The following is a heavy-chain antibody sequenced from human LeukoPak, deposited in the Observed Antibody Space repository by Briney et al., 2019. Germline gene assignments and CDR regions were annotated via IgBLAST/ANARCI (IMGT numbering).Heavy chain of an antibody. Sequence: SETLSLTCTAFGDSMGTYHWSWIRQPPGKGLEWIGNIYYSGSTKYGPSLKSRVTMSIDTSKNQFSLKLTSVTAADTAVYYCARVRNWSGYNALDCWGQGTLVTVSS. D-gene: IGHD3-3*01. CDR2: IYYSGST. CDR1: GDSMGTYH. V-gene: IGHV4-59*01. CDR3: ARVRNWSGYNALDC. J-gene: IGHJ4*02.